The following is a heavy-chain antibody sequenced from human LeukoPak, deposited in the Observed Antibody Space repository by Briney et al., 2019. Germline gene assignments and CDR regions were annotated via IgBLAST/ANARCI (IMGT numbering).Heavy chain of an antibody. D-gene: IGHD2-2*01. V-gene: IGHV1-2*02. J-gene: IGHJ3*02. CDR2: INPNNGGT. CDR3: ARDHLGYCSSTSCYRDAFDI. CDR1: GYTFTGYY. Sequence: ASVKVSFKASGYTFTGYYKHWVRQAPGQGLEWMGLINPNNGGTNYAQKFQGRVAMTRDTCISTAYMELSRLRSEDTAVYYCARDHLGYCSSTSCYRDAFDIWGQGTMVTVSS.